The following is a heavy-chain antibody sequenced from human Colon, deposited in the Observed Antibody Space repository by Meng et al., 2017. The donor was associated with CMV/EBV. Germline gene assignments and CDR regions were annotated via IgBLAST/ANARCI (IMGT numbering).Heavy chain of an antibody. CDR2: INSNSGAT. CDR1: GYTFSDYH. CDR3: ARDPSGSRVPFDY. V-gene: IGHV1-2*02. D-gene: IGHD1-26*01. J-gene: IGHJ4*02. Sequence: QGPVVQSGDEVKKPGASVKVSCKTSGYTFSDYHIHWVRQAPGQGLEWMGWINSNSGATDYAQKFQGRFTMTRGTSITTVYMELSSLRSDDTAVYYCARDPSGSRVPFDYWGQGSLVTVSS.